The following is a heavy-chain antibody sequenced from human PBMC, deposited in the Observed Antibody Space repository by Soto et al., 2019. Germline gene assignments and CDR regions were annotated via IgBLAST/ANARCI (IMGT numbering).Heavy chain of an antibody. Sequence: QVQLVQSVAEVKKPGASVKVSCNPSGYAFTSYTMHWVRQAPGQGLEWMGWINADNVDSKYSQKFQGRVTITRDTSGSMAYMELSSLRSEDTAVYYCAIDTGSGLRVAPAIFEYWGQGTLGNVAS. CDR3: AIDTGSGLRVAPAIFEY. CDR2: INADNVDS. D-gene: IGHD2-15*01. CDR1: GYAFTSYT. V-gene: IGHV1-3*01. J-gene: IGHJ4*02.